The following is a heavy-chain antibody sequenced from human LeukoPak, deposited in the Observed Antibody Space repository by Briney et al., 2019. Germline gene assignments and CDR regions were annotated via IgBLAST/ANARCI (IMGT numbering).Heavy chain of an antibody. CDR3: ARDVGPRLLWFGDY. CDR2: MNPNTGNT. D-gene: IGHD3-10*01. J-gene: IGHJ4*02. V-gene: IGHV1-8*01. Sequence: GASVKVSCKASGYTFSTYDINWVRQATGQGLEWMGWMNPNTGNTGYAQKFQGRVTMTRNTSISTAYMELRSLRSDDTAVYYCARDVGPRLLWFGDYWGQGTLVTVSS. CDR1: GYTFSTYD.